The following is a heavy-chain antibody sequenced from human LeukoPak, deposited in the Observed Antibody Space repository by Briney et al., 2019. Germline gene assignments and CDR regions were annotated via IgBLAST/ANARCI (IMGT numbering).Heavy chain of an antibody. V-gene: IGHV3-23*01. J-gene: IGHJ5*02. Sequence: GGSLRLSCAASGFTCSSYAMSWLRQAPGKGLEWVSAISGSGGSTYYADSVKGRFTISRDNSKNTLYLQMNSLRAEDTAVYYCAKDFDSSGYYDWFDPWGQGTLVTVSS. CDR1: GFTCSSYA. CDR2: ISGSGGST. CDR3: AKDFDSSGYYDWFDP. D-gene: IGHD3-22*01.